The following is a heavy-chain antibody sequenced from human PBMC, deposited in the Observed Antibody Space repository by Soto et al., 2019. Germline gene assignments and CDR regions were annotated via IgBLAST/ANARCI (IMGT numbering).Heavy chain of an antibody. CDR2: ISAYNTNT. CDR1: GYTFTSYH. CDR3: ARDTPPTDY. Sequence: QVQLVQSGAEVKKPGASVKVSCKTSGYTFTSYHISWVRQAPGQGLEWMGWISAYNTNTNYAQKFQGRVTMTTDTLTSTAYMELTSLRSDETAVYYCARDTPPTDYWGQGTLVTVSS. J-gene: IGHJ4*02. V-gene: IGHV1-18*01.